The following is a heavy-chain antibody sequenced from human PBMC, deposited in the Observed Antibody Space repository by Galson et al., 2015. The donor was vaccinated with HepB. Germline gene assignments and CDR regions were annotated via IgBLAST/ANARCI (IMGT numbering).Heavy chain of an antibody. D-gene: IGHD3-9*01. J-gene: IGHJ2*01. CDR1: GFTFSSYA. CDR2: ISGSGGST. CDR3: ATNPPKLRYFDWGRNPGAAGNWYFDL. V-gene: IGHV3-23*01. Sequence: SLRLSCAASGFTFSSYAMSWVRQAPGKGLEWVSAISGSGGSTYYADSVKGRFTISRDNSKNTLYLQMNSLRAEDTAVYYCATNPPKLRYFDWGRNPGAAGNWYFDLWGRGTLVTVSS.